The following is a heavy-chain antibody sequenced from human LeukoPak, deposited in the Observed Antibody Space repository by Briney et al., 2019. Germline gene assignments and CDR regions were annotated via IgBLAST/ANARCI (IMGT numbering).Heavy chain of an antibody. Sequence: TGGSLRLSCAASGFTFSSYSMNWVRQAPGKGLEWVSSISSSSSYIYCADSVKGRFTISRDNAKNSLYLQMNSLRAEDTAVYYCARDAPNDCSSTSCPLDYWGQGTLVTVSS. CDR1: GFTFSSYS. D-gene: IGHD2-2*01. V-gene: IGHV3-21*01. J-gene: IGHJ4*02. CDR2: ISSSSSYI. CDR3: ARDAPNDCSSTSCPLDY.